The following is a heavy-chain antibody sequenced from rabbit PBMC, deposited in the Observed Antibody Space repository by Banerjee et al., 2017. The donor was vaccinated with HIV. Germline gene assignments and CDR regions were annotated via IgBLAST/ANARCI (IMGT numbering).Heavy chain of an antibody. J-gene: IGHJ6*01. CDR1: GFSFSSSYD. CDR2: IYAGSSDFT. CDR3: ARGSSGWGIKGMDL. V-gene: IGHV1S45*01. Sequence: QEQLVESGGGLVQPEGSLTLTCTASGFSFSSSYDMCWVRQTPGKGLEWIGCIYAGSSDFTYYASWAKGRFTISKSTSLNTVTLQMTSLTAADTATYFCARGSSGWGIKGMDLWGPGTLVTVS. D-gene: IGHD4-1*01.